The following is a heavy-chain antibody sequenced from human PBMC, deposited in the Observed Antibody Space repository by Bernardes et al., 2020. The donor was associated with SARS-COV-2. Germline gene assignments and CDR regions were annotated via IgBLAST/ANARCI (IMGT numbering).Heavy chain of an antibody. CDR2: IYTSGST. D-gene: IGHD2-15*01. J-gene: IGHJ6*02. Sequence: SETLSLTCTVSGGSISSYYWSWIRQPAGKGLEWIGRIYTSGSTNYNPSLKSRVTISVDTSKNQFSLKLSSVTAADTAVYYCARDTKVVVVAATHYYYYGMDVWGQGTTVTVSS. CDR3: ARDTKVVVVAATHYYYYGMDV. CDR1: GGSISSYY. V-gene: IGHV4-4*07.